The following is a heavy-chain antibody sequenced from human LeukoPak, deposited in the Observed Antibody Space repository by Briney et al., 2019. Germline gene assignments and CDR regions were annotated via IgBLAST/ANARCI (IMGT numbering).Heavy chain of an antibody. D-gene: IGHD1-26*01. CDR2: IRYDGSNK. CDR1: GFTFSSYG. Sequence: GGSLRLSCAASGFTFSSYGMHWVRQAPGKGLEWVAFIRYDGSNKYYADSVKGRFTISRDNSKNTLYLQMNSLRAEDTAVYYRAKMRFRAVGAADAFDIWGQGTMVTVSS. CDR3: AKMRFRAVGAADAFDI. V-gene: IGHV3-30*02. J-gene: IGHJ3*02.